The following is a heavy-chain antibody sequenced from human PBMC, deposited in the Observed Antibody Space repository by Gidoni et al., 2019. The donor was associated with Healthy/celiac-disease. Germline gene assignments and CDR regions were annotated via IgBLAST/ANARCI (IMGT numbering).Heavy chain of an antibody. J-gene: IGHJ6*03. Sequence: QVQLQASGPGLVKPSETLSLTCTVSGGSISSDYWSWIRQPSGKGLEWIGRIYTSGSTNYHPSLKSPVTMSVDTSKNQFSLKLSSLTAADTAVYYCAAESPYYMDVWGKGTTVTVSS. V-gene: IGHV4-4*07. CDR3: AAESPYYMDV. CDR2: IYTSGST. CDR1: GGSISSDY.